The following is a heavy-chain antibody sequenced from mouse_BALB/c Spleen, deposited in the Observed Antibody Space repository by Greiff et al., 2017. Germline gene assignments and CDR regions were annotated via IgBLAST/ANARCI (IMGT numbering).Heavy chain of an antibody. V-gene: IGHV5-6-3*01. CDR2: INSNGGST. CDR3: AREPDPY. J-gene: IGHJ3*01. Sequence: EVQGVESGGGLVQPGGSLKLSCAASGFTFSSYGMSWVRQTPDKRLELVATINSNGGSTYYPDSVKGRFTISRDNAKNTLYLQMSSLKSEDTAMYYCAREPDPYWGQGTLVTVSA. CDR1: GFTFSSYG.